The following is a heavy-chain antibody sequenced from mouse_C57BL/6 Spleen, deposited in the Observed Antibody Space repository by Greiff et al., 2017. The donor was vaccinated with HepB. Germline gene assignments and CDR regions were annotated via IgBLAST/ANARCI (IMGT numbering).Heavy chain of an antibody. D-gene: IGHD1-1*01. J-gene: IGHJ1*03. CDR1: GYTFTSYW. V-gene: IGHV1-59*01. CDR3: ARGSSQGYFDV. Sequence: QVQLKQPGAELVRPGTSVKLSCKASGYTFTSYWMHWVKQRPGQGLEWIGVIDPSDSYTNYNQKFKGKATLTVDTSSSTAYMQLSSLTSEDSAVYYCARGSSQGYFDVWGTGTTVTVSS. CDR2: IDPSDSYT.